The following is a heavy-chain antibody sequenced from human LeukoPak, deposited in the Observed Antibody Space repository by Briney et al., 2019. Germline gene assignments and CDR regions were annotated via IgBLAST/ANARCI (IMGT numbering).Heavy chain of an antibody. J-gene: IGHJ4*02. Sequence: PSETLSLTCAVYGGSFSGYYWSWIRQPPGKGLEWIGEINHSGSTNYNPSLKSRVTISVDTSKNQFSLKLSSVTAADTAVCYCARGQGGWHYPLLVSPKWGTYFDYWGQGTLVTVSS. CDR2: INHSGST. D-gene: IGHD7-27*01. CDR1: GGSFSGYY. CDR3: ARGQGGWHYPLLVSPKWGTYFDY. V-gene: IGHV4-34*01.